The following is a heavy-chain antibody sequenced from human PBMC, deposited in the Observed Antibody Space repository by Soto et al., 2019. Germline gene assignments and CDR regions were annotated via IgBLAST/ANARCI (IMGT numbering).Heavy chain of an antibody. CDR3: ARETIAVAGANDY. Sequence: EVQLVESGGGLVKPGGSLRLSCAASGFTFSSYSMNWVRQAPGKGLEWVSSISSSSSYIYYADSVKGRFTISRDNAKNSLYLQMNGLRAEDTAVYYCARETIAVAGANDYWGQGTLVTVSS. CDR2: ISSSSSYI. J-gene: IGHJ4*02. CDR1: GFTFSSYS. D-gene: IGHD6-19*01. V-gene: IGHV3-21*01.